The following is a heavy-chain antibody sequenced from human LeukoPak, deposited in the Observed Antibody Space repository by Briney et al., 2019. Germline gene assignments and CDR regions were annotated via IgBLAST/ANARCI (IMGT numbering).Heavy chain of an antibody. D-gene: IGHD3-3*01. Sequence: PSETLSLTCTVSGGSISSYYWSWIRQPPGKGLEWIGYIYYSGSTNYNPSLKSRVTISVDTSKNQFSLKLSSVTAADTAVYYCARHGSFYDFWSGSDAFDIWGQGTMVTVSS. J-gene: IGHJ3*02. CDR3: ARHGSFYDFWSGSDAFDI. CDR2: IYYSGST. V-gene: IGHV4-59*08. CDR1: GGSISSYY.